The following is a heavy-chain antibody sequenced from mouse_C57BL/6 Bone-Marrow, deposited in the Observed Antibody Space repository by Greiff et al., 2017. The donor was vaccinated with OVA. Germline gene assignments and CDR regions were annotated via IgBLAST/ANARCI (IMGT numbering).Heavy chain of an antibody. CDR1: GYTFTSYW. J-gene: IGHJ4*01. CDR3: ARSHLPSMDY. V-gene: IGHV1-7*01. Sequence: QVQLQQSGAELAKPGASVKLSCKASGYTFTSYWMHWVKQRPGQGLEWIGYINPSSGYTKYNQKFKDKATLTADKYSSTAYMQLSSLTYEDSAVYYCARSHLPSMDYWGQGTSVTVSS. CDR2: INPSSGYT.